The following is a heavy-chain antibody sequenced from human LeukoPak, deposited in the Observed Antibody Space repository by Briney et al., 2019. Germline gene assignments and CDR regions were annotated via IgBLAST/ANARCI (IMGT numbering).Heavy chain of an antibody. J-gene: IGHJ5*02. V-gene: IGHV1-8*01. Sequence: ASVKVSCKASGYTFTNSDINWVRQAAGQGLEWMGWMNPDSGNTGYARNFQGRVTMTRNTSISTAYMELSSLRSEDSAVYYCARYITMVRGGSWFDPWGQGTLVTVSS. CDR1: GYTFTNSD. CDR3: ARYITMVRGGSWFDP. CDR2: MNPDSGNT. D-gene: IGHD3-10*01.